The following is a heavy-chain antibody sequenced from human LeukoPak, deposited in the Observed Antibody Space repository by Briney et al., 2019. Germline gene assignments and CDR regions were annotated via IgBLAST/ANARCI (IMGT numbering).Heavy chain of an antibody. V-gene: IGHV4-4*07. Sequence: SETLSLTCTVSGGSISSYYWSWIRQPAGKGLEWIGRIYTSGSTNYNPSLKSRVTMSVDTSKNQFSLKLSSVTAADTAVYYCARGTPYCSGEWFDPWGQGTLVTVSS. J-gene: IGHJ5*02. CDR3: ARGTPYCSGEWFDP. D-gene: IGHD6-25*01. CDR2: IYTSGST. CDR1: GGSISSYY.